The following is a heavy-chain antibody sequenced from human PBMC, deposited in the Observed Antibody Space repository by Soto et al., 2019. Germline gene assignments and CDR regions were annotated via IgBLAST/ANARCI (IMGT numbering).Heavy chain of an antibody. Sequence: GGSLRLSCVASGFTFSGNGMHWVRQAPGKGLEWVAVIWYDGSKKKYVDSVKGRFTISRDNSKNMLYLQMDSLRAEDTAVYYCARDLGGLGERPGNFDYWGQGTPVTVS. CDR2: IWYDGSKK. CDR3: ARDLGGLGERPGNFDY. V-gene: IGHV3-33*01. J-gene: IGHJ4*02. CDR1: GFTFSGNG. D-gene: IGHD3-16*01.